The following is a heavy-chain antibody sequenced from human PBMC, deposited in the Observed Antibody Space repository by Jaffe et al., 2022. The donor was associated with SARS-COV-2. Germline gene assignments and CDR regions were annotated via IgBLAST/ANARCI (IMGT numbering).Heavy chain of an antibody. Sequence: QLQLQESGPGLVKPSETLSLTCTVSGDSIASTTDYWGWIRQPPGKGPEWIATISFSGSTYYNPSLESRVTISVDTSKKQFSLNLSSVTAADTALYYCARHASTSPNHFFYYYYTDVWGNGTAVTVSS. V-gene: IGHV4-39*01. CDR3: ARHASTSPNHFFYYYYTDV. CDR1: GDSIASTTDY. D-gene: IGHD2-2*01. CDR2: ISFSGST. J-gene: IGHJ6*03.